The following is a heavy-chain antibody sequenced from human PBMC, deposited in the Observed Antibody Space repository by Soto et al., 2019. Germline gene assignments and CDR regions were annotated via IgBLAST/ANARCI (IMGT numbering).Heavy chain of an antibody. J-gene: IGHJ4*02. Sequence: SSETLSLTCAVYGGSFSGYYWSWIRQPPGKGLEWIGEINHSGSTNYNPSLKSRVTISVDTSKNQFSLKLSSVTAADTAVYYCARGAVAGGSYDYCSQGTLVIGSS. CDR1: GGSFSGYY. V-gene: IGHV4-34*01. D-gene: IGHD6-19*01. CDR3: ARGAVAGGSYDY. CDR2: INHSGST.